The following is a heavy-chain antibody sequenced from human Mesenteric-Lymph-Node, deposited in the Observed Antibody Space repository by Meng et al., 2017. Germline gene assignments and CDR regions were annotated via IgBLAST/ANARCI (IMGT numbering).Heavy chain of an antibody. D-gene: IGHD2-15*01. J-gene: IGHJ4*02. Sequence: QVQLQQWGAGLLKPSETLSLPCAVYGGSFSGYYWSWIRQPPGKGLEWIGEINHSGSTNYNPSLKSRVTISVDTSKNQFSLKLSSVTAADAAVYYCARGQGVADYWGQGTLVTVSS. CDR3: ARGQGVADY. CDR1: GGSFSGYY. V-gene: IGHV4-34*01. CDR2: INHSGST.